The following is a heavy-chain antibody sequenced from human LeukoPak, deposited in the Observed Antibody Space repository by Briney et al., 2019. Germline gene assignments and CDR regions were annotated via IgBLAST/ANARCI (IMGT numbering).Heavy chain of an antibody. CDR1: GFTFSSYA. Sequence: PGGSLRLSCAASGFTFSSYAMNWVRQAPGKGLEWVSAISAGGTFYADFVKGRFTISRDNSKNTLYLQMNSLRVDDTAVYYCVKGLYTIDYWGQGTLVTVSS. CDR2: ISAGGT. J-gene: IGHJ4*02. V-gene: IGHV3-23*01. CDR3: VKGLYTIDY. D-gene: IGHD2-2*02.